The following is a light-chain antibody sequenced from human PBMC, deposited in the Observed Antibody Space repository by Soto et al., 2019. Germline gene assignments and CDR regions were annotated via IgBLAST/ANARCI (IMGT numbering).Light chain of an antibody. CDR1: SSDVGGYNY. CDR2: DVS. CDR3: NSYTSSSTFV. Sequence: QSALTQPASVSGSPVQSITISYAGTSSDVGGYNYVSWYQHHPGKAPKLMIYDVSNRPSGVSNRFSGSKSGNTASLTISGPQDEDEADYYCNSYTSSSTFVFGTGTKLTVL. V-gene: IGLV2-14*03. J-gene: IGLJ1*01.